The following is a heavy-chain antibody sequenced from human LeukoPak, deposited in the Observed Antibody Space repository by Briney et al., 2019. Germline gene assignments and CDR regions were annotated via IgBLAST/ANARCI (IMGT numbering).Heavy chain of an antibody. V-gene: IGHV4-31*11. D-gene: IGHD2-21*02. CDR1: GDSVTSGGYF. CDR3: ARDVVVTSSPDAFDI. J-gene: IGHJ3*02. CDR2: ISNSGTT. Sequence: SQTLSLTCAVSGDSVTSGGYFWTWIRQHPGKGLEWVGYISNSGTTSYNPSLKSRVSISVDTSNNQFSLRLGSVTAADTAIYYCARDVVVTSSPDAFDIWGQGTMVTVSS.